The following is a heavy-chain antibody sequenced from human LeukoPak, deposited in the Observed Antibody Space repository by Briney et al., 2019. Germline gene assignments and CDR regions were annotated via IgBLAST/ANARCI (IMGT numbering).Heavy chain of an antibody. Sequence: RPSQTLSLTCSVSGGSISSGDYSWSWIRQPPGKGLEWIGYIYHSGKTYYNPSLKSRVTISVDTSKNQFSLKLSSVTAADTAVYYCTRDLCFGGSCYMGAWGQGTLVTVSS. V-gene: IGHV4-30-2*01. J-gene: IGHJ5*02. D-gene: IGHD2-15*01. CDR2: IYHSGKT. CDR3: TRDLCFGGSCYMGA. CDR1: GGSISSGDYS.